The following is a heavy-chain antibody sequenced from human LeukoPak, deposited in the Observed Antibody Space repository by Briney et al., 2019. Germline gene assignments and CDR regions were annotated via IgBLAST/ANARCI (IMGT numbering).Heavy chain of an antibody. CDR1: GYTFTNYG. V-gene: IGHV1-18*01. Sequence: ASVKVSCKASGYTFTNYGISWVRQAPGQGLEWMGWFSPYNGNTNYALKLQGRVIMTTDTSTSTAYMELRSLRPDDTAVYYCARDMLTTADFDYWGQGTLVTVSS. J-gene: IGHJ4*02. D-gene: IGHD3-16*01. CDR2: FSPYNGNT. CDR3: ARDMLTTADFDY.